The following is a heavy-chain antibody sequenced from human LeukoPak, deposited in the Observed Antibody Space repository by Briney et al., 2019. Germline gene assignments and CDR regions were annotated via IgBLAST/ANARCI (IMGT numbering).Heavy chain of an antibody. Sequence: ASVKVSCKASGYTFTGYYMHWVRQAPGQGLEWMGWINPNSGGTNYAQKFQGRVTMTRDTSISTAYMELSRLRSDDTAVYYCARVYIAAAGTHYYYYGMDVWSQGTTVTVSS. CDR2: INPNSGGT. CDR3: ARVYIAAAGTHYYYYGMDV. D-gene: IGHD6-13*01. V-gene: IGHV1-2*02. CDR1: GYTFTGYY. J-gene: IGHJ6*02.